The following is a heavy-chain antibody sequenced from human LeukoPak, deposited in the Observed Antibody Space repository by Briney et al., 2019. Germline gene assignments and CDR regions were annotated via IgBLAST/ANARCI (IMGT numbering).Heavy chain of an antibody. D-gene: IGHD5-12*01. V-gene: IGHV3-23*01. CDR2: ISGSGGST. CDR1: GFTFSSYA. J-gene: IGHJ4*02. CDR3: AAPHGGYDPYAHY. Sequence: GRSLRLSCAASGFTFSSYAMHWVRQAPGKGLEWVSAISGSGGSTYYADSVKGRFTISRDNSKNTLYLQMNSLRAEDTAVYYCAAPHGGYDPYAHYWGQGTLVTVSS.